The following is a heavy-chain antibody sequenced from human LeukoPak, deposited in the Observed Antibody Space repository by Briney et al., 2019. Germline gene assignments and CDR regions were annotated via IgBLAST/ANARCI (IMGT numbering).Heavy chain of an antibody. Sequence: PSETLSLTCAVYGGSFSGYYWGWIRQPPGKGLEWIGEINHSGSTNYNPSLKSRVTISVDTSKNQFSLKLSSVTAADTAVYYCARAVDILDAFDIWGQGTMVTVSS. D-gene: IGHD5-12*01. CDR3: ARAVDILDAFDI. CDR2: INHSGST. J-gene: IGHJ3*02. V-gene: IGHV4-34*01. CDR1: GGSFSGYY.